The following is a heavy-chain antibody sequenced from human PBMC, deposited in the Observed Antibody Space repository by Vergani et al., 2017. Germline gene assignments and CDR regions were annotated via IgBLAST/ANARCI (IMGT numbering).Heavy chain of an antibody. CDR2: SIPIFGTA. J-gene: IGHJ4*02. Sequence: QVQLVQSGAEVKKPGSSVKVSCKASGGTFSSYAISWVRQAPGQGLEGMGGSIPIFGTANYAQKFQGRVTITADESTSTAYMELSSLRSEDTAVYYCARHGHCSSTSCPTNLIDYWGQGTLVTVSS. D-gene: IGHD2-2*03. V-gene: IGHV1-69*01. CDR1: GGTFSSYA. CDR3: ARHGHCSSTSCPTNLIDY.